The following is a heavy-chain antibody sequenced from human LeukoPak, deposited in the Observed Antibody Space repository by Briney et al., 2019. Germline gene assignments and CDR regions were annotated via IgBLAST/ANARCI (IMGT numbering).Heavy chain of an antibody. V-gene: IGHV1-46*03. Sequence: GASVKVSCRASGHTFTDYYLHWVRQAPGQGLQWMGMVNPTAGSRAYAQDFQDRVTMTGDTSTSTVYMELYSLRSEDTAMYYCARDLTNWGQGTLVTVSS. J-gene: IGHJ4*02. CDR2: VNPTAGSR. CDR3: ARDLTN. CDR1: GHTFTDYY.